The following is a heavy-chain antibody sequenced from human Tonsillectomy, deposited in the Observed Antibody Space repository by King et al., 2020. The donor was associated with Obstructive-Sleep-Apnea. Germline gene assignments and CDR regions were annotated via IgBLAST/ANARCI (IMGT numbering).Heavy chain of an antibody. CDR3: ASVVFDY. D-gene: IGHD2-21*01. Sequence: VQLVESGGGVVQPGTSLRLSCTASGFTFSDYGMHWVRQAPGKGLEWVTYIRPDESNKYYADSVKGRFSVSRDNSEKTLYLQMSSLTVEDTAVYYCASVVFDYWGQGTLVTVSS. CDR1: GFTFSDYG. V-gene: IGHV3-30*02. CDR2: IRPDESNK. J-gene: IGHJ4*02.